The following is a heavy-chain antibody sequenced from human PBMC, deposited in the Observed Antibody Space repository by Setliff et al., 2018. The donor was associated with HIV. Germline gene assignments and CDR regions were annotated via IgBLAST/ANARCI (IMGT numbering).Heavy chain of an antibody. CDR1: GYSLTSYS. V-gene: IGHV7-4-1*01. J-gene: IGHJ6*03. Sequence: ASVKVSCKASGYSLTSYSINWVRQAPGQGLEWMGYINTNTGNPTYAQGFTGRFVFSVDTPVSTAYLQIFSLKAEDTAVYYCTRDHTPPPNYDFWSGQRDLRNIFYYMDVWGTGSPVTV. CDR2: INTNTGNP. CDR3: TRDHTPPPNYDFWSGQRDLRNIFYYMDV. D-gene: IGHD3-3*01.